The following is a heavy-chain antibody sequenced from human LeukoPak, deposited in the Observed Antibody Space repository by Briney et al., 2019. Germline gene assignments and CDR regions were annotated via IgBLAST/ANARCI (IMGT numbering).Heavy chain of an antibody. V-gene: IGHV3-48*03. CDR1: GFTFSSYE. D-gene: IGHD6-6*01. Sequence: GGSLRLSCAASGFTFSSYELNWVRQAPGKGLEWVSYIGSSGSTIYYADSVKGRFTISRGNAENSLYLQMNSLRAEDTAVYYCARVIATRPHYHYYMDVWGKGTTVTVSS. CDR2: IGSSGSTI. J-gene: IGHJ6*03. CDR3: ARVIATRPHYHYYMDV.